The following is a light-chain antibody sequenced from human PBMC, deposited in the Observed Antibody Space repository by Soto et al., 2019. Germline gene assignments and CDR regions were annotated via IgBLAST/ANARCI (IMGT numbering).Light chain of an antibody. J-gene: IGKJ4*01. CDR1: QSVSSY. CDR2: DAS. Sequence: EIVLTQSPATLSLSPGERATLSCRASQSVSSYLVWYQQKPGQAPRLLIYDASNRATGIPARFSSLEPEDFEVDDCQHRSSWPLTFGGGTKVDIK. V-gene: IGKV3-11*01. CDR3: QHRSSWPLT.